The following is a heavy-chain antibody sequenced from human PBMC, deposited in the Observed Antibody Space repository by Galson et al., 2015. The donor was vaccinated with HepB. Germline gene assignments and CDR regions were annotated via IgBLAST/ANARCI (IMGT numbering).Heavy chain of an antibody. CDR1: GYTFTSYY. CDR3: ARTRGVVTELDY. V-gene: IGHV1-2*04. D-gene: IGHD4-23*01. CDR2: INPNSGGT. J-gene: IGHJ4*02. Sequence: SVKVSCKASGYTFTSYYMHWVRQAPGQGLGWMGWINPNSGGTNYAQKFQGWVTMTRDTSISTAYMELSRLRSDDTAVYYCARTRGVVTELDYWGQGTLVTVSS.